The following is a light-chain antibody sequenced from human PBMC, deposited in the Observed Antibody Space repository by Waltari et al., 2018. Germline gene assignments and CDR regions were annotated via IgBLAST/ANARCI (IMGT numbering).Light chain of an antibody. Sequence: DIVMTQSPDSLAVSLGERSTLNCKSSQSVLHSSNNKNYLAWYQQKPGQPPKLLIYWASTRESGVPDRFSGSGSGTDFSLTISSLQAEDVAVYYCQQYYDTLWWTFGQGTKVEIK. J-gene: IGKJ1*01. V-gene: IGKV4-1*01. CDR1: QSVLHSSNNKNY. CDR2: WAS. CDR3: QQYYDTLWWT.